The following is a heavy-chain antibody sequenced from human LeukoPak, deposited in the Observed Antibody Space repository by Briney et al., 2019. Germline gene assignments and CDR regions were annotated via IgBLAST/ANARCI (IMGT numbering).Heavy chain of an antibody. Sequence: SETLSLTCTVSGGSMSSYYWSWIRQPPGKGLEWIGYIYYSGSTNYNPSLRSRVTMSVDTSKNQFSLKLSSVTAADTAVYYCARFFEYSSSSLVYYYYYMDVWGKGTTVTVSS. CDR3: ARFFEYSSSSLVYYYYYMDV. D-gene: IGHD6-6*01. J-gene: IGHJ6*03. CDR1: GGSMSSYY. CDR2: IYYSGST. V-gene: IGHV4-59*01.